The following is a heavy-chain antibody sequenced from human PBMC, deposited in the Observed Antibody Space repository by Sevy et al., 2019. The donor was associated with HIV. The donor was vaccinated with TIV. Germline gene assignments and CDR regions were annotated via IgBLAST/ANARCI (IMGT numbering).Heavy chain of an antibody. J-gene: IGHJ4*02. D-gene: IGHD3-10*01. CDR3: ARGGFYFGSEDYYGKAGYDS. V-gene: IGHV3-9*01. CDR2: INWDGGEK. Sequence: GGSLRLSCATSGFSFNDYAMHWVRQAPGKGLEWVSGINWDGGEKDYADSGEGRLTISRNNGKKSLYLQMSSLRREDTALYFCARGGFYFGSEDYYGKAGYDSWGPGTVVTVSS. CDR1: GFSFNDYA.